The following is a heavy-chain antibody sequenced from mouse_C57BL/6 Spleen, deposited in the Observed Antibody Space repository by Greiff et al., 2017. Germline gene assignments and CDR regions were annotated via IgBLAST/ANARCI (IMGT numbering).Heavy chain of an antibody. V-gene: IGHV1-61*01. CDR1: GYTFTSYW. Sequence: VQLQQPGAELVRPGSSVKLSCKASGYTFTSYWMDWVKQRPGQGLEWIGNIYPSDSETHYNQKFKDKATLTVDKSSSTAYMQLSSLTSEDSAVYYCARPTLWGRDFDVWGTGTTVTVSS. D-gene: IGHD6-2*01. CDR2: IYPSDSET. J-gene: IGHJ1*03. CDR3: ARPTLWGRDFDV.